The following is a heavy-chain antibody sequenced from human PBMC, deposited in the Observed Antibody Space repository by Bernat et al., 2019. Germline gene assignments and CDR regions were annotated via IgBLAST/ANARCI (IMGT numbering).Heavy chain of an antibody. Sequence: QLQLQESGPGLVKPSETLSLTCTVSGGSISSSSYYWGWIRQPPGKGLEWIGSIYYSGSTYYNPSLKSRVTISVDTSKNQFSLKLSSVTAADTAVYYCARHGGGAMVRGQIQPPSDGDQDYWGQGTLVTVSS. J-gene: IGHJ4*02. V-gene: IGHV4-39*01. CDR3: ARHGGGAMVRGQIQPPSDGDQDY. CDR2: IYYSGST. D-gene: IGHD3-10*01. CDR1: GGSISSSSYY.